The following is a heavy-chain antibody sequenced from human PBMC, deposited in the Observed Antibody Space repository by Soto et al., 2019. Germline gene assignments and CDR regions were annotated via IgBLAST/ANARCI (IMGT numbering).Heavy chain of an antibody. Sequence: PGGSLRLSCAASGFTFSSYGMHWVRQAPGKGLEWVAVISYDGSNKYYADSVKGRFTISRDNSKNTLYLQMNSLRAEDTAVYYCAKGDSSWGLHYYYYGMEVWGQGTTVTVSS. V-gene: IGHV3-30*18. CDR3: AKGDSSWGLHYYYYGMEV. CDR2: ISYDGSNK. CDR1: GFTFSSYG. J-gene: IGHJ6*02. D-gene: IGHD6-13*01.